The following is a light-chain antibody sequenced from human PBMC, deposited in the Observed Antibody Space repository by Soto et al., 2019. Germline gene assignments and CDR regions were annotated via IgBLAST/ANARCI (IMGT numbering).Light chain of an antibody. V-gene: IGKV3-20*01. J-gene: IGKJ1*01. CDR2: GTS. Sequence: IILTQSPDTLSVSPGEPVTLSCRVSQTVSSASVAWYQQRPGQSPRLLIYGTSYRATGIPARFSGSGSETDFTLTISRLEPEDSAVYYCQHYGTSLHMFGPGTRVEIK. CDR1: QTVSSAS. CDR3: QHYGTSLHM.